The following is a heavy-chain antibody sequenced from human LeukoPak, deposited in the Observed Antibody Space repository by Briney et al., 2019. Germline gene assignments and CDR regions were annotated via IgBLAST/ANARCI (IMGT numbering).Heavy chain of an antibody. CDR2: INHSGST. CDR3: ARGEGYCSGGSCYPAFDY. Sequence: SETLSLTCAVYGGSFSGYYWSWIRQPPGKGLEWIGEINHSGSTNYNPSLKSRVTISVDTSKKQFSLKLNSVTAADTAVYYCARGEGYCSGGSCYPAFDYWGQGTLVTVSS. D-gene: IGHD2-15*01. CDR1: GGSFSGYY. V-gene: IGHV4-34*01. J-gene: IGHJ4*02.